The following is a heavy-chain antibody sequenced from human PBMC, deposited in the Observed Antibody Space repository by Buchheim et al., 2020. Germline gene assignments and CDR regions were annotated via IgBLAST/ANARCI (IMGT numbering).Heavy chain of an antibody. D-gene: IGHD3-3*02. CDR3: ARTFPFDY. CDR1: GYSFISFA. V-gene: IGHV1-3*01. CDR2: VNAGNGNT. J-gene: IGHJ4*02. Sequence: QVQLVQSGAEVRKPGASVKISCKASGYSFISFAIHWVRLAPGQGLEWMGWVNAGNGNTGYSQNFQGRVSITADKTASTAYMELKSLTSEDTAVYYCARTFPFDYWGQGTL.